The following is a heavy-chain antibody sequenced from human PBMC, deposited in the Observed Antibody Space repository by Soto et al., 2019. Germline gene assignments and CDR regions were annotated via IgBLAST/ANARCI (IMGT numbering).Heavy chain of an antibody. CDR2: INHSGST. J-gene: IGHJ5*02. V-gene: IGHV4-34*01. D-gene: IGHD6-6*01. Sequence: NPSETLSLTCAVYGGSFSGYYWSWIRQPPGKGLEWIGEINHSGSTNYNPSLKSRVTISVDTSKNQFSLKLSSVTAADTAVYYCARGGGRRNNSSGLNWFDPWGQGTLVTVSS. CDR3: ARGGGRRNNSSGLNWFDP. CDR1: GGSFSGYY.